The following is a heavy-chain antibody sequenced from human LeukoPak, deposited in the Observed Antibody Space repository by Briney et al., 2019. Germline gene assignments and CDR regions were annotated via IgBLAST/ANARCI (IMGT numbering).Heavy chain of an antibody. CDR3: ARDPGLGVSGYPSTGGMDV. D-gene: IGHD5-12*01. CDR2: IYYSGST. J-gene: IGHJ6*04. Sequence: SETLSLTCTVSGGSISSGDYCWSWIRQPPGKGLEWIGYIYYSGSTYYNPSLKSRVTISVDTSKNQFSLKLSSVTAADTAVDYWARDPGLGVSGYPSTGGMDVRGKGNKVPVP. CDR1: GGSISSGDYC. V-gene: IGHV4-30-4*01.